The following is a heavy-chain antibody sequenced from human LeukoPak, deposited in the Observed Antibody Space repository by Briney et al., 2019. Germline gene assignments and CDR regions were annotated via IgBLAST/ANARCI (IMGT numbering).Heavy chain of an antibody. CDR1: GFTFSSYT. Sequence: PGGSLRLSCAASGFTFSSYTMNWVRQAPGKGLEWVSSISSSSSYIYYAGSVKGRFTISRDNAKNSLYLQMNSLRAEDTAVYYCARDTYDILTGYYKWAFDIWGQGTMVTVSS. CDR2: ISSSSSYI. D-gene: IGHD3-9*01. J-gene: IGHJ3*02. V-gene: IGHV3-21*06. CDR3: ARDTYDILTGYYKWAFDI.